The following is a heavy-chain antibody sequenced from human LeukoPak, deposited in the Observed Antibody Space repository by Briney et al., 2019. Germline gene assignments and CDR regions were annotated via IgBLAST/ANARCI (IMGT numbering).Heavy chain of an antibody. CDR2: IYTSGST. CDR1: GGSISSGSYY. J-gene: IGHJ5*02. CDR3: ARYDSSGYFRFDP. D-gene: IGHD3-22*01. V-gene: IGHV4-61*02. Sequence: SETLSLTCTVSGGSISSGSYYWSWIRQPAGKGLEWIGRIYTSGSTNYNPSLKSRVTISVDTSKNQFSLKLSSVTAADTAVYYCARYDSSGYFRFDPWSQGTLVTVSS.